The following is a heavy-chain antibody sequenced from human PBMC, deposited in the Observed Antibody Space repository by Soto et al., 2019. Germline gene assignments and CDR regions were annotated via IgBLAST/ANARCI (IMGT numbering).Heavy chain of an antibody. Sequence: QVPLVQSGAEVKKPGASVKVSCKASGYTFITYGVSWVRQAPGQRLDWLGWISTYNGNTRYAERLQGRVTMTTDTTTNTAYMELRNLRSDDTAVYYCAREPTDYYDNSANYFLDYWGQGTLVTVSS. CDR3: AREPTDYYDNSANYFLDY. D-gene: IGHD3-22*01. CDR1: GYTFITYG. J-gene: IGHJ4*02. CDR2: ISTYNGNT. V-gene: IGHV1-18*01.